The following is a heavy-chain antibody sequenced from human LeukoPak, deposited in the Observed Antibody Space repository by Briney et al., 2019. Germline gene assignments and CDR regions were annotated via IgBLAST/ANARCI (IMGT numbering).Heavy chain of an antibody. D-gene: IGHD3-9*01. Sequence: GGSLRLSSAVSGFTVSTYYMTWVRQVPGKGLEWVSVIYSGGSTYYADSVKGRFTISRDNSKNTLYLQMNSLRAEDTAVYYCVAYYDILTGYKYWGQGTLVTVSS. J-gene: IGHJ4*02. CDR2: IYSGGST. CDR1: GFTVSTYY. CDR3: VAYYDILTGYKY. V-gene: IGHV3-66*01.